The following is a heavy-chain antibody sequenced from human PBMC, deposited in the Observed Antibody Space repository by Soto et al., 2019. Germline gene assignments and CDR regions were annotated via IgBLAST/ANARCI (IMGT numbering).Heavy chain of an antibody. D-gene: IGHD6-13*01. CDR1: GFTFSNAW. V-gene: IGHV3-15*01. CDR2: IKSKTDGGTT. Sequence: GGSLRLSCAASGFTFSNAWMSWVRQAPGKGLEWVGRIKSKTDGGTTDYAAPVKGRFTISRDDSKNTLYLQMNSLKTEDTAVYYCTTDSSSWYWFDPWGQGTLVTVSS. J-gene: IGHJ5*02. CDR3: TTDSSSWYWFDP.